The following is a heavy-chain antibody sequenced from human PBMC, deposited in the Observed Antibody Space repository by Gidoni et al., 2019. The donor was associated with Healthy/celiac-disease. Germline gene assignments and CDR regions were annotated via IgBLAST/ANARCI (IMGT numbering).Heavy chain of an antibody. CDR3: AKVGTFGGVIVMYYFDY. CDR2: ISGSGGST. J-gene: IGHJ4*02. Sequence: EVQLLESGGGLVQPGGPLRLSCAASGFTFSSYAMSWVRQAPGKGLEWVSAISGSGGSTYYADSVKGRFTISRDNSKNTLYLQMNSLRAEDTAVYYCAKVGTFGGVIVMYYFDYWGQGTLVTVSS. CDR1: GFTFSSYA. V-gene: IGHV3-23*01. D-gene: IGHD3-16*02.